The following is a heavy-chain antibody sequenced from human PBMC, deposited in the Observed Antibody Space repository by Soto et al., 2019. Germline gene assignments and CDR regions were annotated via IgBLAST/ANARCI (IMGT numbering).Heavy chain of an antibody. Sequence: SDTLSLTCTVSGGSISSYYWSWIRQPPGKGLEWIGYIYYSGSTNYNPSLKSRVTISVDTSKNQFSLKLSSVTAADTAGYYCARGIGYCSGGSCYTELRGYYFDYWGQGTLVTVSS. D-gene: IGHD2-15*01. CDR3: ARGIGYCSGGSCYTELRGYYFDY. CDR1: GGSISSYY. J-gene: IGHJ4*02. V-gene: IGHV4-59*01. CDR2: IYYSGST.